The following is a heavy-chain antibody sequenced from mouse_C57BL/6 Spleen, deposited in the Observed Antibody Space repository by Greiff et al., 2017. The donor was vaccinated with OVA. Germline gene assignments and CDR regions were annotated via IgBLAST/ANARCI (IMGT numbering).Heavy chain of an antibody. Sequence: VQLKQSGPELVKPGASVKISCKASGYSFTGYYMNWVKQSPEKSLEWIGEINPSTGGTTYNQKFKAKATLTVDKSSSTAYMQLKSLTSEDSAVYYCASRDSSGYYFDYWGKGTTLTVSS. CDR2: INPSTGGT. CDR1: GYSFTGYY. V-gene: IGHV1-42*01. CDR3: ASRDSSGYYFDY. D-gene: IGHD3-2*02. J-gene: IGHJ2*01.